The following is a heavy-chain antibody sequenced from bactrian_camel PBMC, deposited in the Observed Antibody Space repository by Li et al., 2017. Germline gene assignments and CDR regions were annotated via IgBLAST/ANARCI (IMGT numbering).Heavy chain of an antibody. D-gene: IGHD4*01. V-gene: IGHV3S53*01. Sequence: HVQLVESGGGSVQAGGALQLSCVVSRYSGPIPYCMAWFRQTPGKEREAVATIDRGGTATYADSVKGRFAISKNNAKNTLYLQMSSLNPEDTAMYSCAADVTLFCRPTIDSSPYDYWG. CDR2: IDRGGTA. J-gene: IGHJ4*01. CDR1: RYSGPIPYC. CDR3: AADVTLFCRPTIDSSPYDY.